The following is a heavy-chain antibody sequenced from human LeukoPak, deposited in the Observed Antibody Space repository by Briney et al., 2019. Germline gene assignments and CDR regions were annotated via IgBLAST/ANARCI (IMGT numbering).Heavy chain of an antibody. D-gene: IGHD2-2*01. J-gene: IGHJ2*01. Sequence: PVGSLSLSCAPSVVTFSGYATSCVRRAPGRGLEWVSAISSSVGTTNYADSVKGRFAISRDNSKKTLYLQMNSLRAEDTAVYYCAAVGGCSSTSCYARYFDLWGRGTLVTVSS. CDR2: ISSSVGTT. CDR3: AAVGGCSSTSCYARYFDL. CDR1: VVTFSGYA. V-gene: IGHV3-23*01.